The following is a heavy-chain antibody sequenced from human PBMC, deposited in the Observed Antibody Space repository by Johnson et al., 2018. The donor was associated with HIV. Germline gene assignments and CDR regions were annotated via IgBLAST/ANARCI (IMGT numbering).Heavy chain of an antibody. Sequence: VQLVESGGGLVQPGGSLRLSCAASGFTFSYYWMHWVRQAPGKGPVWVSAISGSGGSTNYADSVKGRFTISRDNSKNTLFLQMNSLRVEDTAVYYCARAYNYPIWGQGTMLTVSS. D-gene: IGHD1-1*01. CDR1: GFTFSYYW. J-gene: IGHJ3*02. CDR2: ISGSGGST. V-gene: IGHV3-23*04. CDR3: ARAYNYPI.